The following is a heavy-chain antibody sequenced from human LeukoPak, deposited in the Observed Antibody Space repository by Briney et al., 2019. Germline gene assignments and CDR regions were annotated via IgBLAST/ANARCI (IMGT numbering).Heavy chain of an antibody. CDR2: ISGSGGST. Sequence: GGSLRLSCAASGFTFSSYAMSWVRQAPGKGLEWVSAISGSGGSTYYADSVKGRFTISRDNSKNTLYLQMNSPRAEDTAVYYCAKTTVTRRVDILTGYSYYYGMDVWGQGTTVTVSS. CDR1: GFTFSSYA. D-gene: IGHD3-9*01. J-gene: IGHJ6*02. CDR3: AKTTVTRRVDILTGYSYYYGMDV. V-gene: IGHV3-23*01.